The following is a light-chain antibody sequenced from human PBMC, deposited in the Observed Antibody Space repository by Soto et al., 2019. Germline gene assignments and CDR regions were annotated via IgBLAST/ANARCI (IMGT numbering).Light chain of an antibody. CDR2: GAS. V-gene: IGKV3D-15*01. CDR3: QQYNNWPPLT. J-gene: IGKJ4*01. CDR1: QSVSSN. Sequence: EIALTQSPATLSVFPGERATLSCRASQSVSSNLAWFQQKPGQAPRLLIYGASTRATGIPARFSGSGSGTEFTLTTSSLQSEDIAVYYCQQYNNWPPLTFGGGTKVDI.